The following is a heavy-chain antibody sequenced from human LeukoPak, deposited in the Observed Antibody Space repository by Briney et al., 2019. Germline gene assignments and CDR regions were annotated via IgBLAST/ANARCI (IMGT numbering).Heavy chain of an antibody. D-gene: IGHD6-13*01. CDR2: ISGSGGST. CDR1: GFTLSSYA. V-gene: IGHV3-23*01. CDR3: AKDEYSSSLFDY. J-gene: IGHJ4*02. Sequence: PGGSLRLSCAASGFTLSSYAMSWVRQAPGEGLEWVSAISGSGGSTYYADSVKGRFTISRDNSKNTLYLQMNSLRAEDTAVYYCAKDEYSSSLFDYWGQGTLVTVSS.